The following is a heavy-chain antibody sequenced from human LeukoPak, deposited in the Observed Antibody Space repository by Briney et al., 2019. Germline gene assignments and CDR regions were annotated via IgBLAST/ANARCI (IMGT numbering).Heavy chain of an antibody. Sequence: KAGGSLRLSCAASGFTLSDYHMSWIRQAPGMGLEWVSYISAGGSTISYADSVKGRFIISRDNAKDSLYLQMNSLRAEDTALYYCARHTIAGYRRGLDYWGQGTLVTVSS. CDR2: ISAGGSTI. J-gene: IGHJ4*02. CDR1: GFTLSDYH. V-gene: IGHV3-11*01. D-gene: IGHD6-13*01. CDR3: ARHTIAGYRRGLDY.